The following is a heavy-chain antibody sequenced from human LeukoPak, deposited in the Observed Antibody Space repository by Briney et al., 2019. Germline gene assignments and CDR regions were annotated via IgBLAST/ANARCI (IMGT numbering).Heavy chain of an antibody. CDR2: ISAYNGNT. D-gene: IGHD6-19*01. V-gene: IGHV1-18*01. CDR1: GYTFTTFD. CDR3: AREDHYTVAYFQH. J-gene: IGHJ1*01. Sequence: GASVKVSCKASGYTFTTFDINWVRQATGQGLEWMGWISAYNGNTNYAQKLQGRVTMTRDTSTSTAYMELRSLRSDDTAVYYCAREDHYTVAYFQHWGQGTLVTVSS.